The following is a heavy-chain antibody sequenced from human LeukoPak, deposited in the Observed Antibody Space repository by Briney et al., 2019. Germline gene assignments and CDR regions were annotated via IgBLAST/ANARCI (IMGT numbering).Heavy chain of an antibody. CDR1: GYTFTGYY. Sequence: GASVKVSCKASGYTFTGYYMHWVRQAPGQRLEWMGWINPNNGGTNYAQKFQGRVTMTRDTSISTAYMELSRLRSDDTAVYYCARVYDLWSGYSLPLDVWGKGTTVTVS. D-gene: IGHD3-3*01. J-gene: IGHJ6*03. CDR3: ARVYDLWSGYSLPLDV. CDR2: INPNNGGT. V-gene: IGHV1-2*02.